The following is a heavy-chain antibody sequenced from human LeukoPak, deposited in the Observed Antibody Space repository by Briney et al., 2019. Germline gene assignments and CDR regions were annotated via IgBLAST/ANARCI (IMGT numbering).Heavy chain of an antibody. V-gene: IGHV3-11*01. CDR2: ISSSGTTI. D-gene: IGHD5-24*01. J-gene: IGHJ4*02. Sequence: GGSLRLSCAASGFTFSDYYMSWIRQAPGKGLEWVSYISSSGTTIYYADSVRGRFTISRDNAKNSLYLQMNSLRADDTAVYYCAREGDNYNYFTTMKVDYWGQGTLVTVSS. CDR3: AREGDNYNYFTTMKVDY. CDR1: GFTFSDYY.